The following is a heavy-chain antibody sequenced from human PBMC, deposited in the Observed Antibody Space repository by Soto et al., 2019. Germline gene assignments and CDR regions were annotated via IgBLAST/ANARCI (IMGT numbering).Heavy chain of an antibody. CDR3: ARDPDTAITPADY. CDR1: GGTFSSYA. CDR2: IIPIFGTA. D-gene: IGHD5-18*01. Sequence: QVQLVQSGAEVKKPGSSVKVSCKASGGTFSSYAISWVRQAPGQGLEWMGGIIPIFGTANYAQKFQGRVTITADESTSTSYMELSSMRSEDTAVYYCARDPDTAITPADYWGQGTLVTVSS. V-gene: IGHV1-69*01. J-gene: IGHJ4*02.